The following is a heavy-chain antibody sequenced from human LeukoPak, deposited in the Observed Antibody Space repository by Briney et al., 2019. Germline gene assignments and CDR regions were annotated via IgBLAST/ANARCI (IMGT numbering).Heavy chain of an antibody. CDR1: GGSISNYY. D-gene: IGHD5-24*01. CDR2: IYYSGST. J-gene: IGHJ4*02. CDR3: ARGDGYSWEFYFDY. V-gene: IGHV4-59*01. Sequence: PSETLSLTCTVSGGSISNYYWTWIRQPPGKGLEWIGYIYYSGSTNYNPSLKSRVTISLDTSKNQFSLKLTSVTAADTALYYCARGDGYSWEFYFDYWGQGTLVTVSS.